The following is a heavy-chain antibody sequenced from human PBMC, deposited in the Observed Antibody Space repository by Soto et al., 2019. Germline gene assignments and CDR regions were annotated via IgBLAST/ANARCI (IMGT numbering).Heavy chain of an antibody. V-gene: IGHV4-39*02. CDR2: IYYSGST. Sequence: SETLSLTCTVSGGSISSSSYYWGWIRQPPGKGLEWIGSIYYSGSTYYNPSLKSRVTISVDTSKNQFSLKLSSVTAADTAVYYCARDLMATNNWFDPWGQGTLVTVSS. D-gene: IGHD5-12*01. CDR3: ARDLMATNNWFDP. CDR1: GGSISSSSYY. J-gene: IGHJ5*02.